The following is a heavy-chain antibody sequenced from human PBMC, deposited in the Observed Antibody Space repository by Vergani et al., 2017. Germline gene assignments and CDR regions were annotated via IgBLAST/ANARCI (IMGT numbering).Heavy chain of an antibody. CDR2: ISYDGSNK. Sequence: QVQLVESGGGVVQPGRSLRLPCAASGFTFSSYGMLWVRQAPGKGLEWVAVISYDGSNKYYADSVKGRFTISRDNSKNTLYLQMNSLRAEDTAVYYCAKVATGTTRYYYYYYMDVWGKGTTVTVSS. CDR1: GFTFSSYG. J-gene: IGHJ6*03. D-gene: IGHD1-1*01. CDR3: AKVATGTTRYYYYYYMDV. V-gene: IGHV3-30*18.